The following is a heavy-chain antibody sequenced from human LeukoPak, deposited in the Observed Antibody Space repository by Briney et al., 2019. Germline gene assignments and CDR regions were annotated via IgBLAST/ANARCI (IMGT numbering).Heavy chain of an antibody. J-gene: IGHJ3*02. CDR1: GGSISSYY. V-gene: IGHV4-59*08. CDR2: IYYRGST. D-gene: IGHD3-22*01. CDR3: ARITMIPNDAFDI. Sequence: PSETLSLTCTVSGGSISSYYWSWIRQPPGKGLEWIGYIYYRGSTNYNPSLKSRVTISVDTSKNQFSLKLSSVTAADTAVYYCARITMIPNDAFDIWGQGTMVTVSS.